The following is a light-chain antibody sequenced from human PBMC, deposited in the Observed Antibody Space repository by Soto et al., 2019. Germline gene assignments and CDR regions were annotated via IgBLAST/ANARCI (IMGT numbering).Light chain of an antibody. Sequence: QSVLTQPPSASGSPGQSVTISCTGTSSDIGVYNYVSWYQHHPGKAPKLMIYDVSERPSGVPDRFSGSKSGNTASLTISGLQAEDEADYYCCSYAGTFYVFGTGTKLTVL. CDR1: SSDIGVYNY. V-gene: IGLV2-8*01. CDR2: DVS. J-gene: IGLJ1*01. CDR3: CSYAGTFYV.